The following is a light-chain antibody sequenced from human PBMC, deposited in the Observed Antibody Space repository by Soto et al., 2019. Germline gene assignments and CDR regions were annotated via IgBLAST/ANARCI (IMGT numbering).Light chain of an antibody. V-gene: IGLV2-8*01. CDR2: EVS. CDR1: SSDVGGYNY. Sequence: QSALTQPPSASGSPGQSVTISCTGTSSDVGGYNYVSWYQQHPGKAPKLMIYEVSKRPSGVPDRFSGSKSGNTASLTVSGLQAEDEADYYCSSYVGSNNFGAYVVFGGGTKLTVL. J-gene: IGLJ2*01. CDR3: SSYVGSNNFGAYVV.